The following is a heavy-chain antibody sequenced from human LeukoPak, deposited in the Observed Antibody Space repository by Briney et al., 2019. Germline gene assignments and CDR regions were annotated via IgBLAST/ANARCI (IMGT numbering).Heavy chain of an antibody. CDR1: GGSISSGGYY. Sequence: SQTLSLTCTVSGGSISSGGYYWSWIRQHPGKGLEWIGYIYYSGSTYYNPSLKSRVTISVDTSKNQFSLKLSSVTAADTAVYYCARDGSDFYGTDVWGQGTTVTVSS. V-gene: IGHV4-31*03. J-gene: IGHJ6*02. D-gene: IGHD3-10*01. CDR3: ARDGSDFYGTDV. CDR2: IYYSGST.